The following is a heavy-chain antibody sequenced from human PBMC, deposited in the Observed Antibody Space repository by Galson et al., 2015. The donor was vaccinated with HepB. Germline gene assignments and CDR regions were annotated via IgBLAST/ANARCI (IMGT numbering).Heavy chain of an antibody. CDR1: GYTFTNYY. V-gene: IGHV1-2*02. J-gene: IGHJ6*02. CDR3: ARVVYGMDV. Sequence: SGYTFTNYYIHWVRQAPGEGLEWMGWVSPNSGDTTYSQKFQGRITMTRDTSINTAYMELSSLRSDDTAVYYCARVVYGMDVWGLGTTVTVSS. CDR2: VSPNSGDT.